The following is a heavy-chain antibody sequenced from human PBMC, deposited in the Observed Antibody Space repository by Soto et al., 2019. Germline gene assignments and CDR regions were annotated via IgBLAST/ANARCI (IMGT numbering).Heavy chain of an antibody. J-gene: IGHJ6*03. D-gene: IGHD3-10*01. CDR1: GFTFSSYG. CDR2: IWYDGSNK. V-gene: IGHV3-33*01. CDR3: AREDGGNYGSIDV. Sequence: QVQLVESGGGVVHPGRSLRLSCAASGFTFSSYGMHWVRQAPGKGLEWVAVIWYDGSNKYYADSVKGRFTISRDNSKNTLYLQMNSLRAEDTAVYYCAREDGGNYGSIDVWRKGTTVTVSS.